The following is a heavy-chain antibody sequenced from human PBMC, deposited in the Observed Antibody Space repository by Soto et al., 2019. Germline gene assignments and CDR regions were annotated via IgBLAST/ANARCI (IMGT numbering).Heavy chain of an antibody. CDR1: GFTFSSYS. D-gene: IGHD6-13*01. J-gene: IGHJ5*02. CDR2: ISSSSSYI. Sequence: GGSLRLSCAASGFTFSSYSMNWVRQAPGKGLEWVSSISSSSSYIYYADSVKGRFTISRDNAKNSLYLQMNSLRAEDTAVYYCAREVSSSWYGRNCFDPWGQGTLVTVSS. V-gene: IGHV3-21*01. CDR3: AREVSSSWYGRNCFDP.